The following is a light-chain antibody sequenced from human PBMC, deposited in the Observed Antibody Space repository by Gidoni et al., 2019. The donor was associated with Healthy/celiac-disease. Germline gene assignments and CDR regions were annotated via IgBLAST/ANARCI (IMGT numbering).Light chain of an antibody. CDR1: SLRSYY. V-gene: IGLV3-19*01. J-gene: IGLJ1*01. Sequence: SSELTQDPAVSVVLGQTVRITCQGDSLRSYYASWYQQKPGQALVLVIYGKNNRPSGIPDRFSGSSSGNTASLTITGAQAEEEADYYCNSRDSSGNHVFGTGTKITVL. CDR2: GKN. CDR3: NSRDSSGNHV.